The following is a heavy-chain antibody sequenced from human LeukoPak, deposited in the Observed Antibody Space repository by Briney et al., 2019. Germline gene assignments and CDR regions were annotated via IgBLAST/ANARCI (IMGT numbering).Heavy chain of an antibody. D-gene: IGHD5-18*01. V-gene: IGHV3-49*04. Sequence: GGSLRLSCRAYGFHLGVHAMSWVREAPGKGLECVGFIRSKAYGGTTEYAASVKGRFTISRDDSISVAYLHMNSLITDDTASYYCSRGPIQLWIHNGMDVWGQGTSVTVSS. J-gene: IGHJ6*02. CDR3: SRGPIQLWIHNGMDV. CDR2: IRSKAYGGTT. CDR1: GFHLGVHA.